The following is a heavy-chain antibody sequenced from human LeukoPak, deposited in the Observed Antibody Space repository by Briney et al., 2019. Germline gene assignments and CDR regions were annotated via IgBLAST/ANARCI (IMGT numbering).Heavy chain of an antibody. CDR2: ISSSSSYI. CDR1: GFTFSSYS. D-gene: IGHD3-3*01. CDR3: ARDTEYYDFWSGYSAALDYYYGMDV. V-gene: IGHV3-21*01. Sequence: GGSLRLSCAASGFTFSSYSMNWLRQAPGKGLEGVSSISSSSSYIYYADSVKGRFTISRDNAKNSLYLQMNSLRAEDTAVYYCARDTEYYDFWSGYSAALDYYYGMDVWGQGTTVTVSS. J-gene: IGHJ6*02.